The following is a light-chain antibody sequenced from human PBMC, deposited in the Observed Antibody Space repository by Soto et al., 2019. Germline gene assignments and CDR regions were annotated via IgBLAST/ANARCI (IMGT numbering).Light chain of an antibody. Sequence: DIVMTQSPLSLPVTPGEPASISCRSSQSLLHSNGYNYLDWXXQKPGXXPXXLIYLGSNRSSGVPDRFSGSGSGTDFPLKISRVEAEDVGFYYCMQALQTPAFGQGTKVDIK. CDR1: QSLLHSNGYNY. J-gene: IGKJ1*01. CDR2: LGS. V-gene: IGKV2-28*01. CDR3: MQALQTPA.